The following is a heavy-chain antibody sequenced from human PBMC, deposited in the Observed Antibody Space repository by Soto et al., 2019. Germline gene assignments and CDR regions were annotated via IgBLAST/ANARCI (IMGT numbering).Heavy chain of an antibody. CDR2: ISGSGGRT. CDR3: AKLGVWAGYYKPYYFDY. J-gene: IGHJ4*02. D-gene: IGHD3-9*01. Sequence: EVQLLESGGGLEQPGGSLRLSCAASGFTFSNYAMIWVRQAPGKGLEWVSAISGSGGRTNYADSVKGRFTISRDNSKDPLYLQMNSLRAEDMAVYYCAKLGVWAGYYKPYYFDYWGQGTLVTVSS. CDR1: GFTFSNYA. V-gene: IGHV3-23*01.